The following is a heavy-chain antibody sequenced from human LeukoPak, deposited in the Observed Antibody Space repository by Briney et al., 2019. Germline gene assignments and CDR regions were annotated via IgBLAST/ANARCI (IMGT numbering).Heavy chain of an antibody. CDR2: IKQDGSEK. J-gene: IGHJ4*02. Sequence: PSETLSLTCTVSGGSISSSSYYWGWIRQAPGKGLEWVANIKQDGSEKYYVDSVKGRFTISRDNAKNSLYLQMNSLRAEDTAVYYCARDLNDYGDYWGQGTLVTVSS. CDR3: ARDLNDYGDY. CDR1: GGSISSSSYY. V-gene: IGHV3-7*01.